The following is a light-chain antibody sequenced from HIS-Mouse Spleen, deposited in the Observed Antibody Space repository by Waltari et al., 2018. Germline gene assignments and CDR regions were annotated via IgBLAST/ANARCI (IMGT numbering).Light chain of an antibody. J-gene: IGLJ3*02. CDR1: SPNLGSNY. CDR3: AAWDDSLSGPV. V-gene: IGLV1-47*01. Sequence: QSVLTQPPSASGTPGQRVTISCSGSSPNLGSNYVYGYQQLPGTAPKLLIYRNNQRPSGVPDRFSGSKSGTSASLAISGLRSEDEADYYCAAWDDSLSGPVFGGGTKLTVL. CDR2: RNN.